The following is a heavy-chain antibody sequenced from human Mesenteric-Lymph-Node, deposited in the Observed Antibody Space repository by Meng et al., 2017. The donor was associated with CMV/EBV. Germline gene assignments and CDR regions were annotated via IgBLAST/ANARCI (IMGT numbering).Heavy chain of an antibody. CDR1: GFSLSSSGVG. Sequence: LTCTFSGFSLSSSGVGVGWIRQPPGKALEWLALIYWDDEKRYSPSLKSRLTITKDTSKNQVVLMMTNLDPVDTATYYCTHMRQLAFDYWGQGTLVTVSS. J-gene: IGHJ4*02. D-gene: IGHD1-1*01. CDR3: THMRQLAFDY. CDR2: IYWDDEK. V-gene: IGHV2-5*02.